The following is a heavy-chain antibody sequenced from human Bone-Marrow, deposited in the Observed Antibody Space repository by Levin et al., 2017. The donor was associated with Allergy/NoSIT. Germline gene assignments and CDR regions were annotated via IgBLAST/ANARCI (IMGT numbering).Heavy chain of an antibody. CDR2: MNPNSGNT. Sequence: GESLKISCTASGYTFTTYDINWVRQATGQGLEWMAYMNPNSGNTGFAQSFQGRVTMTWDTSISTAYMELSSLTSEDTAMYYCAREGLDGWGQGTTVTVSS. CDR3: AREGLDG. J-gene: IGHJ6*02. CDR1: GYTFTTYD. V-gene: IGHV1-8*01.